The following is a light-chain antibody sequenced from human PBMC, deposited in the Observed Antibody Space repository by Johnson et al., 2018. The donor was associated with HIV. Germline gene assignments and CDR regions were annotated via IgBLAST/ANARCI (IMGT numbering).Light chain of an antibody. CDR1: SSNIGNNY. CDR3: GTWGGV. CDR2: DNN. V-gene: IGLV1-51*01. Sequence: QSVLTQPPSVSAAPGQKVTISCSGSSSNIGNNYVYWYQQVPGAAPKLLIYDNNKRPSGILDRFSGSKSGTSATLGITGLQTGDEADYYCGTWGGVFGTGTKVTVL. J-gene: IGLJ1*01.